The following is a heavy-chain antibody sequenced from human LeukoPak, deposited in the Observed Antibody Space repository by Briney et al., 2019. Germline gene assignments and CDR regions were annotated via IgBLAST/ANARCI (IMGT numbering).Heavy chain of an antibody. CDR2: ISGSSGTI. D-gene: IGHD1-7*01. CDR3: ARVANSNYYFDC. Sequence: GGSLRLSCTASGFTFSSYNMNWVRQTPGKGLEWLSYISGSSGTIYYADSVKGRFTISRDNAKNSLDLQMNSLRDEDTGLYYCARVANSNYYFDCWGQGTLVTVSS. V-gene: IGHV3-48*02. CDR1: GFTFSSYN. J-gene: IGHJ4*02.